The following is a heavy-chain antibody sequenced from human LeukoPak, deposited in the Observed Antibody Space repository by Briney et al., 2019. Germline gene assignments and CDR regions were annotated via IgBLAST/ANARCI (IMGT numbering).Heavy chain of an antibody. CDR1: GYTFTGNY. V-gene: IGHV1-2*02. J-gene: IGHJ4*02. CDR3: ARDPGGDGGRGDFDY. CDR2: INPNNGST. Sequence: ASVKVSCKTSGYTFTGNYMHWMRQAPGQGLEWVGWINPNNGSTNYAQKFQGRVTMTRDTSISTAYMELSRLRSDDTAVYYCARDPGGDGGRGDFDYWGQGTLVTVSS. D-gene: IGHD3-16*01.